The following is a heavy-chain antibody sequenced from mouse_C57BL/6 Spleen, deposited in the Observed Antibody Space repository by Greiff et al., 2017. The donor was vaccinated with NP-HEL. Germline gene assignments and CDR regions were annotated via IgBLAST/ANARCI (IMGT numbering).Heavy chain of an antibody. D-gene: IGHD3-2*02. CDR2: IYPGDGDT. CDR1: GYAFSSYW. J-gene: IGHJ4*01. V-gene: IGHV1-80*01. Sequence: VQLQQSGAELVKPGASVKISCKASGYAFSSYWMNWVKQRPGKGLEWIGQIYPGDGDTNYNGKFKGKATLTADKSSSTAYMQLSSLTSEDSAVYFCARGQASGAMDYWGQGTSVTVSS. CDR3: ARGQASGAMDY.